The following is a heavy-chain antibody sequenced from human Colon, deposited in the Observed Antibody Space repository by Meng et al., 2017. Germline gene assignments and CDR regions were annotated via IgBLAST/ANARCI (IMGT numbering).Heavy chain of an antibody. CDR2: ISSSLSHI. CDR3: ARDHVVATTVGDWYFEL. CDR1: GFSFSSYS. Sequence: GESLKISCAASGFSFSSYSMNWVRQTPGKGLEWVSLISSSLSHIYYADSVKGRFTISRDNAKNSVYLQMNSLRAEDTAVYYCARDHVVATTVGDWYFELWGPGTLVTVSS. D-gene: IGHD5-12*01. J-gene: IGHJ2*01. V-gene: IGHV3-21*01.